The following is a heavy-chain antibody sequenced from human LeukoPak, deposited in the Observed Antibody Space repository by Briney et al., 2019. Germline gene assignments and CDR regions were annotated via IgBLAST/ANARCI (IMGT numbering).Heavy chain of an antibody. CDR1: GFTFSSYA. J-gene: IGHJ4*02. CDR2: ISGSVGST. Sequence: PGGSLRLSCAASGFTFSSYAMSWVRQAPGKGLEWVSVISGSVGSTYYADSVKGRFTISRDNAKNSLYLQMNSLRAEDTAVYYCARGDYGDYGLGFDYWGQGTLVTVSS. CDR3: ARGDYGDYGLGFDY. V-gene: IGHV3-23*01. D-gene: IGHD4-17*01.